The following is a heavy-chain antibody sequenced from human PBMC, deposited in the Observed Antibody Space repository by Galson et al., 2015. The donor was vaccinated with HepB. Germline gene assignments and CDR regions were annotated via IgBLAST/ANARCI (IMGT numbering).Heavy chain of an antibody. CDR2: IKSKTDGGTT. CDR3: TTRLLMVRGNYGEY. J-gene: IGHJ4*02. CDR1: GFTFSNAW. V-gene: IGHV3-15*01. Sequence: SLRLSCAASGFTFSNAWMSWVRQALGKGLEWVGRIKSKTDGGTTDYAAPVKGRFTISRDDSKNTLYLQMNSLKTEDTAVYYCTTRLLMVRGNYGEYWGQGTLVTVSS. D-gene: IGHD3-10*01.